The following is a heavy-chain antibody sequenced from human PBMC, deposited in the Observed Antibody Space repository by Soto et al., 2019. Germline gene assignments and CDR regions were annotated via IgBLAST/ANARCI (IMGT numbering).Heavy chain of an antibody. CDR2: ISSNGGTT. J-gene: IGHJ4*02. CDR3: VRRVPGNYDY. D-gene: IGHD1-7*01. Sequence: EVQLAESGGGMVQPGGSLRLSCVASGFTFSSYDMHWVRQAPGKGLEYVSSISSNGGTTYYGNSVKGRFTISRDNSKNPPYLQMGSLRAEDMAVYYCVRRVPGNYDYWGQGTLVTVSS. CDR1: GFTFSSYD. V-gene: IGHV3-64*01.